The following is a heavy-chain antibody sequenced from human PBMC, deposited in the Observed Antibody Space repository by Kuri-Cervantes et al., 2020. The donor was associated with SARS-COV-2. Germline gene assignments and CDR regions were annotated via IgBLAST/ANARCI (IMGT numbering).Heavy chain of an antibody. Sequence: SETLSLTCTVSGGSISSYYWSWIRQPPGKGLEWIGHIYYSGSTNYNPSLKSRVTISVDTSKNQFSLKLSSVTAADTAVYYCASYHQLLPRRSFDYWGQGTLVTVSS. CDR2: IYYSGST. CDR3: ASYHQLLPRRSFDY. V-gene: IGHV4-59*08. J-gene: IGHJ4*02. D-gene: IGHD2-2*01. CDR1: GGSISSYY.